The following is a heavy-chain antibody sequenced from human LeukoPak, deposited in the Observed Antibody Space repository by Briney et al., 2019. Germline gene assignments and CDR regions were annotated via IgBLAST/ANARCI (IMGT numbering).Heavy chain of an antibody. CDR1: GFTFDDYG. D-gene: IGHD3-10*01. Sequence: GGSLRLSCAASGFTFDDYGMSWVRQAPGKGLEWVSGINWNGGSTGYADSVKGRFTISRDNAKNSLYLQMNSLRAEDTALYYCARARCTLLWFGGRGAFDIWGQGTMVTVSS. CDR2: INWNGGST. V-gene: IGHV3-20*04. J-gene: IGHJ3*02. CDR3: ARARCTLLWFGGRGAFDI.